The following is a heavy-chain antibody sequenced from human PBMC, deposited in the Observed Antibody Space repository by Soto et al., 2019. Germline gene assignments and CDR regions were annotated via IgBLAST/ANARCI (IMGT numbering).Heavy chain of an antibody. CDR1: GFRISSHD. CDR2: ISYDGSNE. J-gene: IGHJ4*02. CDR3: ARDPEQHVMSAPNY. V-gene: IGHV3-30*03. Sequence: GGSLRLSCTASGFRISSHDIHWVRQAPGKGLEWVAVISYDGSNEYYADSVKGRFTLSRDNSKNTLYLQMNSLRAEDTALYFCARDPEQHVMSAPNYWGQGTLVTVSS. D-gene: IGHD6-6*01.